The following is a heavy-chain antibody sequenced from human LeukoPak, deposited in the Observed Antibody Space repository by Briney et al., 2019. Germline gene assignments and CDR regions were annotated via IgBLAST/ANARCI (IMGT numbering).Heavy chain of an antibody. D-gene: IGHD6-13*01. Sequence: SETLSLTCAVYGGSFSGYYWSGIRQPPGKGLEGIGEINHSGSTNYNPSLKSRVTISVDTSKNQFSLKLSSVTAADTAVYYCAIGAVAGTEGFDYRGQGTLVTVSS. CDR2: INHSGST. CDR1: GGSFSGYY. CDR3: AIGAVAGTEGFDY. J-gene: IGHJ4*02. V-gene: IGHV4-34*01.